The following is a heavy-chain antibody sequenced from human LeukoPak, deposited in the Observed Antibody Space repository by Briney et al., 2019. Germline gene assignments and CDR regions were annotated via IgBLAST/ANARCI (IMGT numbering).Heavy chain of an antibody. CDR3: AGSKDIAVVPAAKVLNY. D-gene: IGHD2-2*01. CDR2: IIPIFGTA. V-gene: IGHV1-69*13. Sequence: SVKVSCKASGGTFSSYAISWVRQAPGQGLEWMGGIIPIFGTANYAQKFQGRVTITADESTSTAYMELSSLRSEDTAVYYCAGSKDIAVVPAAKVLNYWGQGTLVTVSS. J-gene: IGHJ4*02. CDR1: GGTFSSYA.